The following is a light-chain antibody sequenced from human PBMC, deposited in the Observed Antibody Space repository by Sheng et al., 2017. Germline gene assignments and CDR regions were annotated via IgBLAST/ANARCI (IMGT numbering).Light chain of an antibody. CDR3: QQYNNWPPWT. CDR2: DAS. J-gene: IGKJ1*01. Sequence: EIVLTQSPATLSLSPGERATLSCRASQSVSSYLAWYQQKPGQAPRLLIYDASNRATGIPPRFSGSGSGTDFTLTISSLQSEDFAVYYCQQYNNWPPWTFGQGTKVEIK. V-gene: IGKV3-11*01. CDR1: QSVSSY.